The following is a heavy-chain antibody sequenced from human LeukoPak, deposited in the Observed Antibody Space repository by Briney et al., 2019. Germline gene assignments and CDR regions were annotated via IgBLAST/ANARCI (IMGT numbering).Heavy chain of an antibody. CDR3: ARDLNAQSRAFDI. CDR1: GLTVGSNY. CDR2: IYSAGDT. Sequence: GGSLRLSCAASGLTVGSNYITWVRQAPGKGLEWVSVIYSAGDTYYTDSVKGRFTISRDNSQNTVYLQMNSLRAEDTAVYYCARDLNAQSRAFDIWGRGTLVTVSS. J-gene: IGHJ3*02. V-gene: IGHV3-53*01. D-gene: IGHD1-1*01.